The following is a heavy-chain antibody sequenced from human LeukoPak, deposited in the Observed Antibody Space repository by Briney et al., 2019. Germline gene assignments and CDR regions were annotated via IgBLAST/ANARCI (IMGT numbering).Heavy chain of an antibody. CDR3: ARAPNSGTLGEDY. Sequence: GGSLRLSCAASGFTFSSYSMNWVRQAPGKGLEWVSSISSSSSYIYYADSVKGRFTISRDNAKNSLYLQMNSLKTEDTAVYYCARAPNSGTLGEDYWGQGTLVTVSS. D-gene: IGHD1-26*01. CDR1: GFTFSSYS. V-gene: IGHV3-21*04. J-gene: IGHJ4*02. CDR2: ISSSSSYI.